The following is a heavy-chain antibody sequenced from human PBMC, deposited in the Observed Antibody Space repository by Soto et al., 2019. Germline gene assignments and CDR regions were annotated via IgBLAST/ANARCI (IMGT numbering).Heavy chain of an antibody. CDR3: ARQGTTVTTWGAFDI. V-gene: IGHV4-59*08. J-gene: IGHJ3*02. D-gene: IGHD4-17*01. Sequence: SETLSLTCTVSGGSISSYYWSWIRQPPGKGLEWIGYIYYSGSTNYNPSLKSRVTISVDTSKNQFSLKLSSVTAADTAVYYCARQGTTVTTWGAFDIWGQGTMVTVSS. CDR2: IYYSGST. CDR1: GGSISSYY.